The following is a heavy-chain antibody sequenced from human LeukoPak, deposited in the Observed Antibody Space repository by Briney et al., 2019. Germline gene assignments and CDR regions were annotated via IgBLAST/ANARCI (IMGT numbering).Heavy chain of an antibody. J-gene: IGHJ4*02. Sequence: PSETLSLTCTVSGGSISSYYWSWIRQPPGKGLEWIGYIYYSGSTNYNPSLKSRVTISVDTSKNQFSLKLGSVTAADTAVYYCARGPDYYGSGSYYPDYWGQGTLVTVSS. CDR1: GGSISSYY. D-gene: IGHD3-10*01. CDR3: ARGPDYYGSGSYYPDY. V-gene: IGHV4-59*01. CDR2: IYYSGST.